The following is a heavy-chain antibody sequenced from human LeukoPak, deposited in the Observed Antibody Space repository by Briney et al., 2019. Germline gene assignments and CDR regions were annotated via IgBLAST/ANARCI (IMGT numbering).Heavy chain of an antibody. CDR3: ARDLDQYSGRFGGFGHDF. V-gene: IGHV1-18*01. D-gene: IGHD1-26*01. CDR1: GYTFTSYG. Sequence: WASVKVSCKASGYTFTSYGISWVRQAPGQGLEWMGWISAYNGNTNYAQKLQGRVTMTTDTSTSTAYMELRSLRSDDTAVYYCARDLDQYSGRFGGFGHDFWGQGTLVTVSS. CDR2: ISAYNGNT. J-gene: IGHJ4*02.